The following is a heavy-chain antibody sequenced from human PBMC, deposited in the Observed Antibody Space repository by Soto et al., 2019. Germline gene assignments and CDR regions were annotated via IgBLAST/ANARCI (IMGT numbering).Heavy chain of an antibody. CDR2: ISYDGSNT. Sequence: GGSLRLSCAASGFTFSNYAMHWVRQAPGKGLEWVAVISYDGSNTYYADSVKGRFTISRDNSKNTLYLQMDSLRAEDTAVYYCARDRRITYYYDSSGYYLDYWGQGTLVTVSS. V-gene: IGHV3-30-3*01. D-gene: IGHD3-22*01. CDR1: GFTFSNYA. J-gene: IGHJ4*02. CDR3: ARDRRITYYYDSSGYYLDY.